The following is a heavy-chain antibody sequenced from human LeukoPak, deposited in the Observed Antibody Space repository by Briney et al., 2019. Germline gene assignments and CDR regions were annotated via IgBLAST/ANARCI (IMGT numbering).Heavy chain of an antibody. CDR3: AKDLTWNTADY. V-gene: IGHV3-48*03. CDR2: ISSSGSTI. D-gene: IGHD1/OR15-1a*01. J-gene: IGHJ4*02. Sequence: GGSLRLSCAASGFTFSSYEMNWVRQAPGKGLEWVSYISSSGSTIYYADSVKGRFTISRDNAKNTLYLQMNGLRAEDTAIYYCAKDLTWNTADYWGQGTLVTVSS. CDR1: GFTFSSYE.